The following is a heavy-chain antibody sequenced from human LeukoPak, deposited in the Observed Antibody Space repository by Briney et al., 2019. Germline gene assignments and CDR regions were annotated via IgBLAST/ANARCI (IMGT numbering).Heavy chain of an antibody. D-gene: IGHD3-10*01. CDR2: ISWNSGSI. Sequence: GGSLRLSCAASGFTFDDYAMHWVRQAPGKGLEWVSGISWNSGSIGYADSVKGRFTISRDNAKNSLYLQMNSLRAEDTALYYCAKDYYGSGSNTPFDYWGQGTLVTVSS. CDR3: AKDYYGSGSNTPFDY. CDR1: GFTFDDYA. J-gene: IGHJ4*02. V-gene: IGHV3-9*01.